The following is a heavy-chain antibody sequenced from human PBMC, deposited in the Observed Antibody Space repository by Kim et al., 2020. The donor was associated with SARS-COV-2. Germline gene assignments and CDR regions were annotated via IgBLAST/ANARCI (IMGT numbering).Heavy chain of an antibody. CDR3: ARDSYRFLDY. CDR2: IKEDGSDK. V-gene: IGHV3-7*01. Sequence: GGSLRLSCAASGFTFKSYWMSWVRQAPGKGLEWLAHIKEDGSDKYYVDSVKGRFTISRDNAENSLYLQMSSLRAEDTAVYYCARDSYRFLDYWGQGTLVT. CDR1: GFTFKSYW. J-gene: IGHJ4*02. D-gene: IGHD4-4*01.